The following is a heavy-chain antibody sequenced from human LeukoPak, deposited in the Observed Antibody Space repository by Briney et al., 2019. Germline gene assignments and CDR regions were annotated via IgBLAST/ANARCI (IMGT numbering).Heavy chain of an antibody. D-gene: IGHD6-19*01. J-gene: IGHJ4*02. CDR2: IYYSGST. CDR1: GGSISSINYY. CDR3: ARDYSSGWAGPPQLVDY. V-gene: IGHV4-39*07. Sequence: SETLSLTCTVSGGSISSINYYWGWIRQPPGKGLEWIGSIYYSGSTYYNPSLKSRVTISVDTSKNQFSLKLSSVTAADTAVYYCARDYSSGWAGPPQLVDYWGQGTLVTVSS.